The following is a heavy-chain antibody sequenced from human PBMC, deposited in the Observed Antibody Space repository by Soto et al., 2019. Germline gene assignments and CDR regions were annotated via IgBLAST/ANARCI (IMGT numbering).Heavy chain of an antibody. D-gene: IGHD6-13*01. J-gene: IGHJ4*02. CDR2: INPDTGGT. Sequence: QVRLLQSGAEVQKSGASVRVSCKASGYTFTAYYVHWVRQAPGQGLEWMGWINPDTGGTDYAQKFQDWVTMTRDTTITAAYMELTSLKINDTAVYFCARAVGRDGSIWYRGGYDSWVQRTMVTVSS. V-gene: IGHV1-2*04. CDR1: GYTFTAYY. CDR3: ARAVGRDGSIWYRGGYDS.